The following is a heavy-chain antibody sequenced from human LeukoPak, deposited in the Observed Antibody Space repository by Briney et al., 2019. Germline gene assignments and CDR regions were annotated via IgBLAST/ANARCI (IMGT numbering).Heavy chain of an antibody. CDR1: GFTFSSYG. CDR3: ARAWDSSGYYLPY. V-gene: IGHV3-33*01. D-gene: IGHD3-22*01. CDR2: IWYDGSNK. Sequence: GGSLRLSCAASGFTFSSYGMHWVRQAPGKGLEWVAVIWYDGSNKYYADSVKGRFTISRDNSKNTLYLQMGSLRAEDTAVYYCARAWDSSGYYLPYWGQGTLVTVSS. J-gene: IGHJ4*02.